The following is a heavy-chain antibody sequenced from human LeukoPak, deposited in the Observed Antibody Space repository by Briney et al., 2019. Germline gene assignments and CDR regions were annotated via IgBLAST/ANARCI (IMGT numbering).Heavy chain of an antibody. D-gene: IGHD1-26*01. CDR2: ISGSGGST. CDR1: GFTFSSYG. J-gene: IGHJ5*02. CDR3: AKGVSGSYLYNWFDP. Sequence: GGSLRLSCAASGFTFSSYGMSWVRQAPGKGLEWVSAISGSGGSTYYADSVKGRFTISRDNSKNTLYLQMNSLRAEDTAVYYCAKGVSGSYLYNWFDPWGQGTLVTVSS. V-gene: IGHV3-23*01.